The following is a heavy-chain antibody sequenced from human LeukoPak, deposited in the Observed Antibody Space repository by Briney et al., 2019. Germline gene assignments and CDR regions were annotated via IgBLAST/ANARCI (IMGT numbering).Heavy chain of an antibody. J-gene: IGHJ3*02. D-gene: IGHD1-26*01. V-gene: IGHV3-49*04. CDR3: TRTGATDAFDI. CDR1: GFTFSQYW. Sequence: GGSLRLSCAASGFTFSQYWMSWVRQAPGKGLEWVGFIRSKAYGGTTEYAASVKGRFTISRDDSKSIAYLQMNSLKTEDTAVYYCTRTGATDAFDIWGQGTMVTVSS. CDR2: IRSKAYGGTT.